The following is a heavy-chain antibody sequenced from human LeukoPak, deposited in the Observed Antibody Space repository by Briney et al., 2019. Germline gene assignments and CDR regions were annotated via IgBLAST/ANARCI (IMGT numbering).Heavy chain of an antibody. D-gene: IGHD6-25*01. CDR3: ARDRWTTADFHYYYGMDV. V-gene: IGHV3-33*01. CDR2: IWYDGSNK. CDR1: GFTFNRFG. Sequence: GGSLRLSCATSGFTFNRFGMHWVRQAPGKGLEWVAVIWYDGSNKDYADSVRGRFTLSRDNAQNTMYLQMNSLRVEDTAVYYCARDRWTTADFHYYYGMDVWGQGTTVTVSS. J-gene: IGHJ6*02.